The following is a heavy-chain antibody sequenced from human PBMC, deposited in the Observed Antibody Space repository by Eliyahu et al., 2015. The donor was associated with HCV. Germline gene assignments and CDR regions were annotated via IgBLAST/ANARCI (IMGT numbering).Heavy chain of an antibody. D-gene: IGHD1-26*01. CDR3: ARPTIVGATTPFDC. CDR2: IWFDGSIK. V-gene: IGHV3-33*01. CDR1: GFXVSTYG. Sequence: QVQLVESGGGVVXPGXSLRLSXEXXGFXVSTYGMHWVRQAPGKGLGWVAVIWFDGSIKYYTDSVKGRFTISRDNSKNTLYLQMNSLRTDDTAVYYCARPTIVGATTPFDCWGQGLLVTVSS. J-gene: IGHJ4*02.